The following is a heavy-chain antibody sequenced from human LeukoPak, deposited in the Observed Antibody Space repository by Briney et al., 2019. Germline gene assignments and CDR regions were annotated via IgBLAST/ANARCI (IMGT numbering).Heavy chain of an antibody. CDR2: IYTSGST. CDR1: GGSISSYY. V-gene: IGHV4-4*07. J-gene: IGHJ3*02. Sequence: SETLSLTCTVSGGSISSYYWSWIRQPAGKGLEWIGRIYTSGSTNYNPSLKSRVTMSVDTSKNQFSLKMSSVTAADTAVYYCARIYDFWTPLRGAFDIWGQGTMVTVSS. CDR3: ARIYDFWTPLRGAFDI. D-gene: IGHD3-3*01.